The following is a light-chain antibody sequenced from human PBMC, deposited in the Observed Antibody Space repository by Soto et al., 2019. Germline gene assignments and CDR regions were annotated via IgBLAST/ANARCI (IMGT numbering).Light chain of an antibody. J-gene: IGKJ2*01. CDR1: QSVSNNY. V-gene: IGKV3-20*01. Sequence: EVVLTQSPGTLSLSPGERATLSCRASQSVSNNYLAWYQQKPGQSPKLLIFGSSDRATGIPDRFSGSGSGTDVPLPISSLEPEDFAVYYCQQYGSSPPYTFGQGTKLEIK. CDR3: QQYGSSPPYT. CDR2: GSS.